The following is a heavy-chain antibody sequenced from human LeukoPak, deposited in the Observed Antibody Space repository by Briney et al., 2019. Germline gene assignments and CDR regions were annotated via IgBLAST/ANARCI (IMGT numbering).Heavy chain of an antibody. CDR3: ARHDSSSWYLDY. CDR1: GGSISSYY. D-gene: IGHD6-13*01. CDR2: IYYSGST. J-gene: IGHJ4*02. V-gene: IGHV4-59*08. Sequence: PSETLSLTCTVSGGSISSYYWSWIRQPPGKGLEWIGYIYYSGSTNYNPSLKSRVTISVDTSENQFSLKLSSVTAADTAVYYCARHDSSSWYLDYWGQGTLVTVSS.